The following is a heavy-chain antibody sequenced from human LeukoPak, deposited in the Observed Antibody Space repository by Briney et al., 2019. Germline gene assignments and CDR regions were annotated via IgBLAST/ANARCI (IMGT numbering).Heavy chain of an antibody. J-gene: IGHJ4*02. CDR3: ARPSAIYDPVSHFDY. Sequence: SETLSLTCAVYGGSFSGYYWSWIRQPPGKGLEWIGEINHSGSTNYNPSLKSRVTISVDTSKNQFSLKLTSVTATDTAVYYCARPSAIYDPVSHFDYWGQGTLVTVSS. D-gene: IGHD2/OR15-2a*01. CDR2: INHSGST. V-gene: IGHV4-34*01. CDR1: GGSFSGYY.